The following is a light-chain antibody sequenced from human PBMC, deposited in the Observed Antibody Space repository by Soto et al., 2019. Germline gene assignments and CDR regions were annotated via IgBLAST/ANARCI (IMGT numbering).Light chain of an antibody. CDR1: SSNIGSNY. CDR3: AVWDDSLSGVV. J-gene: IGLJ2*01. CDR2: KNN. Sequence: QSVLTQPPSASGTPGQRVTISCSGSSSNIGSNYVYWYQQLPGMAPKVLIYKNNQRPSGVTDRFSGFKSGTSASLAISGLRSEDEADYSCAVWDDSLSGVVFGGGTKLTVL. V-gene: IGLV1-47*01.